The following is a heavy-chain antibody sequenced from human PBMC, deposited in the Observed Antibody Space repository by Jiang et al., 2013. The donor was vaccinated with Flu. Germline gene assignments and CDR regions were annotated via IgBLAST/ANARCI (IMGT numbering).Heavy chain of an antibody. CDR1: GGSFSGFY. CDR2: ISDSGST. D-gene: IGHD3-22*01. Sequence: LLKPSETLSLTCAVYGGSFSGFYWSWIRQSPGKGLQWIGEISDSGSTHYNPSLKSRVNISVDTSKSQFSLKLISVTAADTAVYYCANTQNYFDSSGYYSWSQGTLVTVSS. J-gene: IGHJ5*02. CDR3: ANTQNYFDSSGYYS. V-gene: IGHV4-34*01.